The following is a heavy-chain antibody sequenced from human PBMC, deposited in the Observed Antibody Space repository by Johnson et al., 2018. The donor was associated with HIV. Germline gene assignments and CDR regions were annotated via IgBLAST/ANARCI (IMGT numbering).Heavy chain of an antibody. D-gene: IGHD1-26*01. Sequence: QVQLVESGGGLVQPGGSLSLSCETSRFTFDDYAMHWVRQAPGKGLEWVSVIYSGGSTYYADSVKGRFTISRDNSKNTLYLQMNSLRAEDTAVYYCARDGGSTRGDAFDIWGQGTMVTVSS. CDR1: RFTFDDYA. V-gene: IGHV3-NL1*01. J-gene: IGHJ3*02. CDR2: IYSGGST. CDR3: ARDGGSTRGDAFDI.